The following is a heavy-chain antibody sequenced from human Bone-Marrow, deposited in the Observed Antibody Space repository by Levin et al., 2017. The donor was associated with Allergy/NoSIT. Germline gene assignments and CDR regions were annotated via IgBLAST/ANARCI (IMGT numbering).Heavy chain of an antibody. D-gene: IGHD6-13*01. CDR2: IYYSGST. CDR3: ARGDLNAAAGVDY. J-gene: IGHJ4*02. CDR1: GGSISSYY. Sequence: PSQTLSLTCTVSGGSISSYYWSWIRQPPGKGLEWIGYIYYSGSTNYNPSLKSRVTISVDTSKNQFSLKLSSVTAADTAVYYCARGDLNAAAGVDYWGQGTLVTVSS. V-gene: IGHV4-59*01.